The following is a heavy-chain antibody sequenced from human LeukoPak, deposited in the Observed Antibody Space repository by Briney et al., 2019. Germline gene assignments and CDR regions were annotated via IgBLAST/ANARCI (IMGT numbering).Heavy chain of an antibody. J-gene: IGHJ4*02. CDR1: GFTFTSSS. D-gene: IGHD3-22*01. CDR3: AAVFGSGYYYYFDY. CDR2: IAVGSGNT. Sequence: ASVKVSCTASGFTFTSSSMQWVRQARGQRLEWIGWIAVGSGNTNYAQKFQGRVSITRDMSTSTAYMELSSLRSEDTALYYCAAVFGSGYYYYFDYWGQGTLVTVSS. V-gene: IGHV1-58*02.